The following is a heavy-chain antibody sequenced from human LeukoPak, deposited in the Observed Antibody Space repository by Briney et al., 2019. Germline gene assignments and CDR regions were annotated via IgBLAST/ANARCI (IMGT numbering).Heavy chain of an antibody. J-gene: IGHJ4*02. Sequence: ASVRVSCKASGYTFTGYFMHWVRQAPGQGLDWMGWISPNTGGTKYAQKFQGRVTMTRDTSIGTAYMELSTVTSDDTAVYFCARVHATGYFSLDLGYWGQGTLVTVSS. CDR1: GYTFTGYF. CDR3: ARVHATGYFSLDLGY. V-gene: IGHV1-2*02. D-gene: IGHD3-9*01. CDR2: ISPNTGGT.